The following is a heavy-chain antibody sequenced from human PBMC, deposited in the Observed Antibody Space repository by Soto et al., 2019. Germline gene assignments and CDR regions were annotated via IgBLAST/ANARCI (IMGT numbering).Heavy chain of an antibody. CDR2: IYYSGST. J-gene: IGHJ6*02. CDR1: GGSISSGCYY. V-gene: IGHV4-31*03. CDR3: AGGYDYSNYPGRSQTIYYYYGMDV. Sequence: SETLSLTCTVSGGSISSGCYYWSWIRQHPGKGLEWIGYIYYSGSTYYNPSLKSRVTISVDTSKNQFSLKLSSVTAADTAVYYCAGGYDYSNYPGRSQTIYYYYGMDVWGQGTTVTVSS. D-gene: IGHD4-4*01.